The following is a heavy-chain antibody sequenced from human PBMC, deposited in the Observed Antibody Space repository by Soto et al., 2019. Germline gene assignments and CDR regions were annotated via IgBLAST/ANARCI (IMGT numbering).Heavy chain of an antibody. D-gene: IGHD5-18*01. CDR1: GGTFSTYT. CDR2: IIPIFGTA. CDR3: ARDFRGYSYGSMGFWFDP. Sequence: SVKVSCKASGGTFSTYTITWVRQAPGQGLEWMGRIIPIFGTANYAQKFQGRVTITADESTSTAYMELSSLRSEDTAVYYCARDFRGYSYGSMGFWFDPWGQGTLVTVSS. J-gene: IGHJ5*02. V-gene: IGHV1-69*13.